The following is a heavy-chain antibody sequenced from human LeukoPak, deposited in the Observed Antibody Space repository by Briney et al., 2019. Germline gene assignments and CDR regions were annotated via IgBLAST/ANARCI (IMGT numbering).Heavy chain of an antibody. CDR3: ARDYWDFGELFSTYFYNWFDP. Sequence: PGGSLRLSCAASGFTFSSYSMNWVRQAPGKGLEWVPSISSSSSYIYYADSVKGRFTISRDNAKNSLYLQMNSLRAEDTAVYYCARDYWDFGELFSTYFYNWFDPWGQGTLVTVSS. CDR1: GFTFSSYS. V-gene: IGHV3-21*01. CDR2: ISSSSSYI. D-gene: IGHD3-10*01. J-gene: IGHJ5*02.